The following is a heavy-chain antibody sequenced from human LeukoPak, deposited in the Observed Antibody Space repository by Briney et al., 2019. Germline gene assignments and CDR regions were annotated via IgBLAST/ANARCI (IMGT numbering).Heavy chain of an antibody. Sequence: SETVSLTCSVSGGSISSYYWSWIPQPPGKGLEWIGYIYYSGSTNYNPSLKSRVTISVDTSKNQFSLKLSSVTAADTAVYYCARDYSSGWMGYGMDVWGQGTTVTVSS. D-gene: IGHD6-19*01. CDR3: ARDYSSGWMGYGMDV. J-gene: IGHJ6*02. CDR1: GGSISSYY. V-gene: IGHV4-59*01. CDR2: IYYSGST.